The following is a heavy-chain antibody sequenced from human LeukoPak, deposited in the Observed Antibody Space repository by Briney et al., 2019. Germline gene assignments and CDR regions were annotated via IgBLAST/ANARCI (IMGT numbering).Heavy chain of an antibody. CDR2: IYHSGST. V-gene: IGHV4-4*02. D-gene: IGHD3-10*01. CDR1: GGSISSTNW. J-gene: IGHJ5*02. Sequence: PSETLSLTCTVSGGSISSTNWWSWVRQPPGKGLEWIGEIYHSGSTNYNPSLKSRVTMSVDKSKNQFSLKLSSVTAADTAVYYCARDSGTTGEVKFDPWGQGTLVTVSS. CDR3: ARDSGTTGEVKFDP.